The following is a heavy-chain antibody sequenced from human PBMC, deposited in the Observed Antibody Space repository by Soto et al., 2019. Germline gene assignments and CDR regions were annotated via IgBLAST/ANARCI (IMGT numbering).Heavy chain of an antibody. CDR2: INHSGST. J-gene: IGHJ4*02. D-gene: IGHD4-17*01. CDR3: ARNDYGDYDY. CDR1: GGSFSGYY. Sequence: SETLSLTCAVYGGSFSGYYWSWIRQPPGKGLEWIGEINHSGSTNYNPSLKSRVTISVDTSKNQFSLKLSSVTAADTAVYYCARNDYGDYDYWGQGTLVTVS. V-gene: IGHV4-34*01.